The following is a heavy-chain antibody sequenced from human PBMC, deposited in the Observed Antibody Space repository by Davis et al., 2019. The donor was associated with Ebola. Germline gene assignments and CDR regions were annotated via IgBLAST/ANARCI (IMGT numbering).Heavy chain of an antibody. CDR2: IKQGGDER. CDR1: GFTFSSYW. CDR3: VRVYSGSYDP. V-gene: IGHV3-7*01. D-gene: IGHD1-26*01. J-gene: IGHJ5*02. Sequence: PGGSLRLSCAASGFTFSSYWMSWVRQAPGKGLEWVANIKQGGDERYYVDSVKGRFLISRGDAKNSLYLQMNSLRAEDTAVYYCVRVYSGSYDPWGQGTLVTVSS.